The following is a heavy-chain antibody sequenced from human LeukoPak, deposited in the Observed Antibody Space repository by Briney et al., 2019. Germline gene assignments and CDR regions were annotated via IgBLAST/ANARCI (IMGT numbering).Heavy chain of an antibody. CDR2: IIPIFGTA. CDR1: GGTFSSYA. D-gene: IGHD5-18*01. CDR3: ARGGYSYGGMYV. V-gene: IGHV1-69*13. J-gene: IGHJ6*02. Sequence: SVKVSCKASGGTFSSYAISWVRQAPGQGLEWMGGIIPIFGTANYAQKFQGRVTITADESTSTAYMELSSLRSEDTAVYYCARGGYSYGGMYVWGQGTTVTVSS.